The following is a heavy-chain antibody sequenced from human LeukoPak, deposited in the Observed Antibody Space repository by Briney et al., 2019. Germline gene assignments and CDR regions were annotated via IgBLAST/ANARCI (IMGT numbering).Heavy chain of an antibody. Sequence: GASVKVSCKASGGTFSSYAISWVRQAPGQGLEWRGGIIPIFGTANYAQKFQGRVTSTADESTSTAYMELSSLRSEDTAVYYCARDRGYCSSTSCYLDYWGQGTLVTVSS. J-gene: IGHJ4*02. D-gene: IGHD2-2*01. CDR3: ARDRGYCSSTSCYLDY. CDR2: IIPIFGTA. CDR1: GGTFSSYA. V-gene: IGHV1-69*13.